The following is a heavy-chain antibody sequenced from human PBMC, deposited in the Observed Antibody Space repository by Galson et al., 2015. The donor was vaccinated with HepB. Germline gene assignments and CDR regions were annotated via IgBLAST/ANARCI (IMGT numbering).Heavy chain of an antibody. CDR3: ARVQCSSGGCYPYYFDY. CDR2: INSGGSAT. D-gene: IGHD2-15*01. J-gene: IGHJ4*02. Sequence: SLRLSCAASGFTFSSYWMHWVRQAPGKGLVWVSRINSGGSATTYADSVRGRFTISRDNAKSTLLLQMNGLRAEDTAVYYCARVQCSSGGCYPYYFDYWGQGTLVTVSS. V-gene: IGHV3-74*01. CDR1: GFTFSSYW.